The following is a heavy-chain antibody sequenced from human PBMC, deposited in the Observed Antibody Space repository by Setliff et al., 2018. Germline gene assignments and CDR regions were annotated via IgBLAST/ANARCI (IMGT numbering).Heavy chain of an antibody. CDR2: ISGSGTTT. CDR1: GFTFTSYR. J-gene: IGHJ4*02. CDR3: AKMVGGSRSSGSCYFDY. Sequence: PGGSLRLSCGASGFTFTSYRMTWVRQAPGKGLEWASVISGSGTTTYYADSVKGRFTISRDNSKNTVYLQMNSLRAEDTAIYYCAKMVGGSRSSGSCYFDYWGQGTLVTVSS. D-gene: IGHD2-15*01. V-gene: IGHV3-23*01.